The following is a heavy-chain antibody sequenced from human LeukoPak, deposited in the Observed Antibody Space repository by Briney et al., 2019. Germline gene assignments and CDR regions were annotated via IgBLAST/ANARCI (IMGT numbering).Heavy chain of an antibody. D-gene: IGHD6-19*01. V-gene: IGHV3-30-3*01. Sequence: GRSLRLSCAASGFTFSTYAMHWVRQAPGKGLEWVTVISYDGSNKYYADSVKGRFTISRDNSNNTLYLQMNSLRAEDTAVYYCARDGVAGTSFAKFDYWGQGTLVTVSS. CDR2: ISYDGSNK. J-gene: IGHJ4*02. CDR1: GFTFSTYA. CDR3: ARDGVAGTSFAKFDY.